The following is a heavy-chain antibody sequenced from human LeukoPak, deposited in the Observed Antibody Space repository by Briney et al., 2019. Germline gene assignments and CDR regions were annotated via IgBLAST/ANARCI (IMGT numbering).Heavy chain of an antibody. CDR3: AKDTPLLWGRFDY. CDR1: GFTFSGCA. Sequence: GGSLRLSCAASGFTFSGCAMSWVRQAPGKGLEWVSAISGSGGSTYYADSVKGRFTISRDNSKNTLYLQMNSLRAEDTAVYYCAKDTPLLWGRFDYWGQGTLVTVSS. J-gene: IGHJ4*02. V-gene: IGHV3-23*01. D-gene: IGHD2-21*01. CDR2: ISGSGGST.